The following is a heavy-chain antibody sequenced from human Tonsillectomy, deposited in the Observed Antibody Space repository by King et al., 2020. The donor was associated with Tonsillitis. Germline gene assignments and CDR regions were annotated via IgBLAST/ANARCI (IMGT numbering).Heavy chain of an antibody. CDR1: GGSISSGDHY. CDR3: ARYVSGSFDY. Sequence: LQLQESGPGVVKPSETLSLTCTVSGGSISSGDHYWAWIRQPPGKGLEWIAYMYYSVTIFYNPSLKSRITISGGTSENRFSLKLSSVTAAGTAVYFCARYVSGSFDYGRQGALVTVSS. D-gene: IGHD1-26*01. J-gene: IGHJ4*02. CDR2: MYYSVTI. V-gene: IGHV4-39*01.